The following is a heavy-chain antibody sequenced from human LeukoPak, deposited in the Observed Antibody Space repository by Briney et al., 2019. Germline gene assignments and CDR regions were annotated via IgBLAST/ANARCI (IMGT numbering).Heavy chain of an antibody. CDR1: GGSFSGYY. V-gene: IGHV4-34*01. CDR3: ARGRGITGTGWFDP. J-gene: IGHJ5*02. Sequence: SETLSLTCAVYGGSFSGYYWSWIRQPPGKGREWIGEINHSGSTNYNPSLNSGVAISVDTSKTQFSLKLSSVTAAETAVYYCARGRGITGTGWFDPWGQGTLVTVSS. CDR2: INHSGST. D-gene: IGHD1-20*01.